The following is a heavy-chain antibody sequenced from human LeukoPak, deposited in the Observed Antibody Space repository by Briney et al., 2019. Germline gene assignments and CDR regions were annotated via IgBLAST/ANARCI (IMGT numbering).Heavy chain of an antibody. CDR3: ARSVVPAAHNWFDP. J-gene: IGHJ5*02. CDR2: IYYSGST. Sequence: SETLSLTCTVSGGSISSYYWSWIRQPPGKGLEWIGYIYYSGSTNYNPSLKSRVTISVDTSKNQFSLKLSSVTAADTAVYYCARSVVPAAHNWFDPWGQGTLVTVSS. D-gene: IGHD2-2*01. CDR1: GGSISSYY. V-gene: IGHV4-59*12.